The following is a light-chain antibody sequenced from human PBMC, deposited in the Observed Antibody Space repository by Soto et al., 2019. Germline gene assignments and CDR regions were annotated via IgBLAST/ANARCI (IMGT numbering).Light chain of an antibody. CDR2: KAS. Sequence: IQITQSPSTLSASVGDRVTITCRASQSISIWLAWYQQKSGQAPKILIYKASSLESGVPSRFSGSGSGTEFTLTISSLQPDDFATYCCQQYSTYSPRTFGQGTKVDIK. CDR3: QQYSTYSPRT. CDR1: QSISIW. V-gene: IGKV1-5*03. J-gene: IGKJ1*01.